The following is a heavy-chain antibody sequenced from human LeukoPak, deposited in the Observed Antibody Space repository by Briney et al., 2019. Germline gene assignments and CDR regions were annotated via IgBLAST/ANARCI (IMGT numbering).Heavy chain of an antibody. CDR3: ARARHYGDYPAHYYYYYMDV. CDR2: IIPIFGTA. D-gene: IGHD4-17*01. Sequence: GASVKVSCKASGYTFTSYAISWVRQAPGQGLEWMGGIIPIFGTANYAQKFQGRVTITADKSTSTAYMELSSLRSEDTAVYYCARARHYGDYPAHYYYYYMDVWGKGTTVTVSS. J-gene: IGHJ6*03. V-gene: IGHV1-69*06. CDR1: GYTFTSYA.